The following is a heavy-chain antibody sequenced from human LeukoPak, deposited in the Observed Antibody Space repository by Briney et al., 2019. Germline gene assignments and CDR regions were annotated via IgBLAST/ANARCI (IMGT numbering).Heavy chain of an antibody. V-gene: IGHV3-21*01. J-gene: IGHJ4*02. CDR1: GSTSSSYT. Sequence: GGYLRLSCAASGSTSSSYTMNWVRQAPGKGLEWVSSISGSSRHKYYADSVKGRFTISRDNAENSLYLQMNSLRAEDTAVYYCARTANFAAGYYIDYWGQGTLVTVSS. CDR3: ARTANFAAGYYIDY. CDR2: ISGSSRHK. D-gene: IGHD6-13*01.